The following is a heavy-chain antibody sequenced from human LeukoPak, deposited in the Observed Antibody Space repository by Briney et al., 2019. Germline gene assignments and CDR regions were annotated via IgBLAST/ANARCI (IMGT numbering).Heavy chain of an antibody. CDR3: ARGLYSSGWHQYFQH. CDR2: IYYSGST. V-gene: IGHV4-39*07. CDR1: GGSISSSSYY. Sequence: SETLSLTCTVSGGSISSSSYYWGWIRQPPGKGLEWIGSIYYSGSTYYNPSLKSRVTLSVDTSKNQFSLKLTSVTAADTAVYYCARGLYSSGWHQYFQHWGQGTLVTVSS. D-gene: IGHD6-19*01. J-gene: IGHJ1*01.